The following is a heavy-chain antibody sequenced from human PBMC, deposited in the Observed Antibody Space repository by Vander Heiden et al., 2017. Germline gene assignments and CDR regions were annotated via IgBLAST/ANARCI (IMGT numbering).Heavy chain of an antibody. J-gene: IGHJ6*02. CDR1: GFTFSSSS. V-gene: IGHV3-48*02. CDR3: ARGPGYCSGGSCYIYYYGMDV. D-gene: IGHD2-15*01. Sequence: EVQLVESGGGLVQPGGSLRLSCAASGFTFSSSSMNWVRQASGKGLEWVSYISSSSSTIYYADSVKGRFTISRDNAKNSLYLQMNSLRDEDTAVYYCARGPGYCSGGSCYIYYYGMDVWGQGTTVTVSS. CDR2: ISSSSSTI.